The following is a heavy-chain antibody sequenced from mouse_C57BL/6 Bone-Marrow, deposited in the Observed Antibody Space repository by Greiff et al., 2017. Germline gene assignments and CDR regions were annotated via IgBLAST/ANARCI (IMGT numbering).Heavy chain of an antibody. Sequence: EVKVEESGGGLVQPGGSMKLSCAASGFTFSDAWMDWVRQSPEKGLEWVAEIRNKANNHATYYAESVEGRFTISRDDSKSSVYLQMNSLRAEDTGIYYCTSLFTVVVDYWGQGTTLTVSS. V-gene: IGHV6-6*01. CDR3: TSLFTVVVDY. J-gene: IGHJ2*01. CDR2: IRNKANNHAT. D-gene: IGHD1-1*01. CDR1: GFTFSDAW.